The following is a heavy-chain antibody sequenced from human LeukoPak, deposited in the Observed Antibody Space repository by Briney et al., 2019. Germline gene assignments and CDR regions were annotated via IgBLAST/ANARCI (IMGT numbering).Heavy chain of an antibody. CDR3: ARDRPHYYDSSGYRAFDI. V-gene: IGHV3-21*01. J-gene: IGHJ3*02. CDR1: GFTFSTYA. D-gene: IGHD3-22*01. Sequence: GGSLRLSCAASGFTFSTYAMGWVRQAPGKGLEWVADISNTGTDTYYADSVKGRFTISRDNAKNSLYLQMNSLRAEDTAVYYCARDRPHYYDSSGYRAFDIWGQGTMVTVSS. CDR2: ISNTGTDT.